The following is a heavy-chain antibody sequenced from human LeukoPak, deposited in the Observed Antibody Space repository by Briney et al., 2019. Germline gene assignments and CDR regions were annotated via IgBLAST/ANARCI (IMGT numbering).Heavy chain of an antibody. J-gene: IGHJ4*02. V-gene: IGHV3-33*01. Sequence: QAGRSLRLPCAASGFTFSSFGMHWVRQAPGKGLEWVAVIWNDGSNNYYADSVKGRFTISRDNAKNTLYLQMNSLRPEDTVVYYCASSMAYNCLDYWGQGTLVTVSS. D-gene: IGHD5-24*01. CDR2: IWNDGSNN. CDR3: ASSMAYNCLDY. CDR1: GFTFSSFG.